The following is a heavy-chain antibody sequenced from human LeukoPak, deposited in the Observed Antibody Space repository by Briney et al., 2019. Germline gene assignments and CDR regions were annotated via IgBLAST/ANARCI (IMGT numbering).Heavy chain of an antibody. CDR2: ISHSGTT. CDR3: AASNYYYYYMDV. CDR1: NGSFNNYY. D-gene: IGHD4-11*01. Sequence: SETLSLTCAVYNGSFNNYYWNWIRQAPGKGLEWIGEISHSGTTNYNPYLKSRVTISVDTSKSQFSLKLSSVTAADTAVYYCAASNYYYYYMDVWGKGTTVTVSS. J-gene: IGHJ6*03. V-gene: IGHV4-34*01.